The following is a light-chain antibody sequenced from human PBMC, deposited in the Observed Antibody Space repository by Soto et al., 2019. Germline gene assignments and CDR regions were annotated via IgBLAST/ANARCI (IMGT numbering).Light chain of an antibody. Sequence: QSALTQPPSASGSPGQSVTISCTGTSSDVGGYNFVSWYQQHPGEVPKLTIYEVNKRPSGVPDRFSGSKSGNTASLTVSGLQAEDEADYYCSSYAGSNSWVFGGGTKVTVL. J-gene: IGLJ3*02. CDR2: EVN. CDR3: SSYAGSNSWV. CDR1: SSDVGGYNF. V-gene: IGLV2-8*01.